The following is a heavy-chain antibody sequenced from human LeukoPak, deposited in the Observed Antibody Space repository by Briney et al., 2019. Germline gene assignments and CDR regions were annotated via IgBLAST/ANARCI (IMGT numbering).Heavy chain of an antibody. Sequence: GGSLRLSCAASGFTFSSYWMSRVRRAPGKGLEWVANIKQDGSEKYYVDSVKGRFTISRDNAKNSLYLQMNSLRAEDTAVYYCARDHHYCSGGSCYSGDNWFDPWGQGTLVTVSS. D-gene: IGHD2-15*01. V-gene: IGHV3-7*01. CDR1: GFTFSSYW. J-gene: IGHJ5*02. CDR2: IKQDGSEK. CDR3: ARDHHYCSGGSCYSGDNWFDP.